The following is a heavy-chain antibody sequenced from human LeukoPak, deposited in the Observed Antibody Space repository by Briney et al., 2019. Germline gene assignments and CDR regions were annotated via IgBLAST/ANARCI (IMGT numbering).Heavy chain of an antibody. CDR1: DGSISSHN. J-gene: IGHJ4*02. CDR2: IYYSGST. V-gene: IGHV4-59*11. D-gene: IGHD3-22*01. CDR3: ARFTYYYDSSGLFDY. Sequence: PAETLSLTCTVSDGSISSHNWSWFRQPPGKGLKWIGYIYYSGSTNYNPSLKSRVTISVDTSKNQFSLKLSSVTTADTAVYYCARFTYYYDSSGLFDYWGQGTLVTVSS.